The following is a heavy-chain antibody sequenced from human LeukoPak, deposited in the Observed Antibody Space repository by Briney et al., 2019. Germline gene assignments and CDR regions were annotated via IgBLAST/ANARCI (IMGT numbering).Heavy chain of an antibody. CDR1: GFTFSSYA. J-gene: IGHJ4*02. CDR2: ISGSGGST. CDR3: AKRVLIAVAELGFDY. D-gene: IGHD6-19*01. V-gene: IGHV3-23*01. Sequence: PGGSLRLSCAASGFTFSSYAMSWVRQAPGKGLEWVSAISGSGGSTYYADSVKGRFTISRDNSKNTLYLQMNSLRAEDTAVYYCAKRVLIAVAELGFDYWGQGTLVTVSS.